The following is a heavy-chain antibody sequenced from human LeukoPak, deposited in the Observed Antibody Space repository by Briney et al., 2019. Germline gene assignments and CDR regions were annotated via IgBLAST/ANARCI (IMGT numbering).Heavy chain of an antibody. CDR1: GGSISSGSHY. Sequence: SDTLSLTCTVSGGSISSGSHYWSWVRQPAGKGLEWIGRIYTSGSTNYNPSLKSRVNISVDTSKNQFTLKLSSVTAADTAVYYCASYRGAAAGTYWFDSWGQGTLVTVSS. V-gene: IGHV4-61*02. D-gene: IGHD6-13*01. CDR3: ASYRGAAAGTYWFDS. J-gene: IGHJ5*01. CDR2: IYTSGST.